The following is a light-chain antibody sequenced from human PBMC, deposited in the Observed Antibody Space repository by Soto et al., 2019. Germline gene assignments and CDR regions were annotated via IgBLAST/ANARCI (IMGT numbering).Light chain of an antibody. V-gene: IGKV3-11*01. CDR3: QQRSNWIT. J-gene: IGKJ5*01. CDR1: QSVSTW. Sequence: EIVLTQSPATLFLSPGDTATLSCRASQSVSTWLTWYQQNPGQAPRLLIYDASNRATGIPARFSGSGSGTDFTLTISSLEPEDFAVYYCQQRSNWITFGQGTRLEIE. CDR2: DAS.